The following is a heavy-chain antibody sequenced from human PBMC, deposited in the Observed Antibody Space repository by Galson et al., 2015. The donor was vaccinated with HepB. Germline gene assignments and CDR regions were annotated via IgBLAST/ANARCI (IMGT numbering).Heavy chain of an antibody. CDR2: IYYSGST. D-gene: IGHD4-11*01. V-gene: IGHV4-31*03. J-gene: IGHJ2*01. CDR3: ARDGAESGRSYSNYRYFDL. Sequence: TLSLTCTVSGGSISSGGYYWSWIRQHPGKGLEWIGYIYYSGSTYYNPSLKSRVTISVDTSKNQFSLKLSSVTAADTAVYYCARDGAESGRSYSNYRYFDLWGRGTLVTVSS. CDR1: GGSISSGGYY.